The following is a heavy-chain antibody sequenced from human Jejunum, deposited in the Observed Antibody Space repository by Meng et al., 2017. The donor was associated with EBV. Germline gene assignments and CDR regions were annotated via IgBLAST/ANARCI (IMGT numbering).Heavy chain of an antibody. J-gene: IGHJ4*02. CDR1: GGSVSSGGYY. CDR3: ARDQNGSYFAY. Sequence: QVQLQESGPGLVKPSETLSITCTVSGGSVSSGGYYWSWIRQPPGKGLEWIGYIYNSESTNYKSSLKSRVTISADTSKNQFSLRLSSVTAADTAVYYCARDQNGSYFAYWGQGTLVTVSS. CDR2: IYNSEST. V-gene: IGHV4-61*08. D-gene: IGHD1-26*01.